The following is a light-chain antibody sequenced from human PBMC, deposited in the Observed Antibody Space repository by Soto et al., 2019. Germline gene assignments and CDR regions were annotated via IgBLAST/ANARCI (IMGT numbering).Light chain of an antibody. CDR2: GVS. J-gene: IGKJ3*01. Sequence: EIVLTQSPGTLSLSPGERATLSCRASQSVGSTYLAWYQHRPGQAPKLLIYGVSSRATGIPDRFSGSGSGTDFTFTISRLEPEDFAVYYCQQYGTSPLTFGPGTKVDI. V-gene: IGKV3-20*01. CDR1: QSVGSTY. CDR3: QQYGTSPLT.